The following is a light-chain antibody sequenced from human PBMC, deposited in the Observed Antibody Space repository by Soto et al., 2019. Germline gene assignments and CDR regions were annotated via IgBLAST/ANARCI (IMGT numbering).Light chain of an antibody. CDR3: QHYDHWPYT. CDR2: GAS. Sequence: EIVMTQSPATLSVSPGERATLSCRASQTISSNLAWHQQKPGQAPRLLIYGASARATGVPARFSGSGSGTEFTLTISSLQSEDFAVYDCQHYDHWPYTFGQGTKLEIK. CDR1: QTISSN. V-gene: IGKV3-15*01. J-gene: IGKJ2*01.